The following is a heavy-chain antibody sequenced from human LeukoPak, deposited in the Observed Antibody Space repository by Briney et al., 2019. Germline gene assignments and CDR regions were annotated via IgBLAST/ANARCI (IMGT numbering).Heavy chain of an antibody. CDR1: GFTFSTYS. D-gene: IGHD6-19*01. Sequence: GGSLRLSCVASGFTFSTYSMTWVRQAPGKGLEWVSSIYGNGERTFYADSVKGCFTIFRDNSKNTLYLEMLGLRPEDTAVYYCAKDVVPDSGWDLDYWGQGTLVTVSS. CDR2: IYGNGERT. V-gene: IGHV3-23*01. CDR3: AKDVVPDSGWDLDY. J-gene: IGHJ4*02.